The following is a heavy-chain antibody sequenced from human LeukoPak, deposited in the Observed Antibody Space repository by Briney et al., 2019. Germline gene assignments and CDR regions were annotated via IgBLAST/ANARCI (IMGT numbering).Heavy chain of an antibody. J-gene: IGHJ6*02. CDR1: GFTFSSYG. Sequence: PGGSLRLSCAASGFTFSSYGMHWVRQAPGKGLEWVAVIWYDGSNKYYADSVKGRFTISRDNSKNTLYLQMNSLRAEDTAVYYCARDSKTGYYDYYYYGMDIWGQGTTVTVSS. D-gene: IGHD3-9*01. V-gene: IGHV3-33*01. CDR2: IWYDGSNK. CDR3: ARDSKTGYYDYYYYGMDI.